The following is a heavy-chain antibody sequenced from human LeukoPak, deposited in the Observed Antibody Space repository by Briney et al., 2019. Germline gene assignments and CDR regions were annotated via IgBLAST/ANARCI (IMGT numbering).Heavy chain of an antibody. CDR2: TYYRSKWYY. CDR3: AYGMDV. CDR1: GDSVLSNRAA. Sequence: SQTLSLTCAISGDSVLSNRAAWNWIRQSPSRGLEWLGRTYYRSKWYYDYAESVKSRIAINPDTSKNQFSQQLNSVTPEDTAVYYCAYGMDVWGQGTTVTVSS. V-gene: IGHV6-1*01. J-gene: IGHJ6*02.